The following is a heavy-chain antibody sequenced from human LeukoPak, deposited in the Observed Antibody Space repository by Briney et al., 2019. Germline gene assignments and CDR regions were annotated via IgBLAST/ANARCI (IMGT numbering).Heavy chain of an antibody. D-gene: IGHD1-26*01. J-gene: IGHJ4*02. CDR3: AYSGSSKAFDY. CDR1: GGSISSGGYY. Sequence: PSQPLSLTCTVSGGSISSGGYYWSWIRQHPGKGLEWIGYIYYSGSTYYNPSLKSRVTISVDTSKNQFSLKLSSVTAADTAVYYCAYSGSSKAFDYWGQGTLVTVSS. CDR2: IYYSGST. V-gene: IGHV4-31*03.